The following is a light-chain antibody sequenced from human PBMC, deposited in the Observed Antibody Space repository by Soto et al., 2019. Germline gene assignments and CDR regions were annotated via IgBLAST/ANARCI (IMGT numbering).Light chain of an antibody. Sequence: QSVLTQPASVSGSPGQSITISCTGTSSDIGSYNYVSWYQQNPGKAPKLMIYDVSNRPSGISNRFSGSKSGNTASLTISGLQAEDEADYYCSSYTSSTTLVFGGGTKVTVL. CDR3: SSYTSSTTLV. CDR2: DVS. CDR1: SSDIGSYNY. V-gene: IGLV2-14*01. J-gene: IGLJ2*01.